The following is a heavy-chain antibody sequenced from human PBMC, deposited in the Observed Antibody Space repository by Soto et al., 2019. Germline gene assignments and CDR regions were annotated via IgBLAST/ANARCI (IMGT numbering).Heavy chain of an antibody. V-gene: IGHV3-7*01. CDR1: GFTFSSFW. D-gene: IGHD6-13*01. J-gene: IGHJ4*02. CDR3: AREGGAAAGPFEY. Sequence: GGSLRLSCAASGFTFSSFWMSWVRQAPGKGLEWVANIKQDGTEKYYVDSVMGRFTVSRDNAKNSLYLEMNSLRAEDTAVYYCAREGGAAAGPFEYWGQGTLVTVSS. CDR2: IKQDGTEK.